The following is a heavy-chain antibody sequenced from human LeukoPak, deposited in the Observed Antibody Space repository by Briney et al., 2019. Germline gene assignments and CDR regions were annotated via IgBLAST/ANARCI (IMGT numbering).Heavy chain of an antibody. J-gene: IGHJ4*02. CDR2: VHNVGST. D-gene: IGHD6-19*01. Sequence: SETLSLTCTVSGVSTTNGIYYWAWIRQPPGKGLEWIGSVHNVGSTYYNLSLRSRVTMSIDTSKNQFSLRLNSVTAADTAVYYCARHAEYNSGWHFYLDHWGQGILVTVSS. CDR1: GVSTTNGIYY. V-gene: IGHV4-39*01. CDR3: ARHAEYNSGWHFYLDH.